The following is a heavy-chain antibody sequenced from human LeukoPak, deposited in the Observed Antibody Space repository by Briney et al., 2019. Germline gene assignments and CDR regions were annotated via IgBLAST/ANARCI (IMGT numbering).Heavy chain of an antibody. V-gene: IGHV4-39*07. Sequence: SETLSLTCTVSGDSISSTSYFWGWIRQPPGKGLEWIGSIYNSGRSHYNPSLKSRVTISVDTSKNQFSLKLSSVTAADTAVYYCARDPSGSYGRNAFDIWGQGTMVTVSS. J-gene: IGHJ3*02. CDR1: GDSISSTSYF. D-gene: IGHD3-10*01. CDR3: ARDPSGSYGRNAFDI. CDR2: IYNSGRS.